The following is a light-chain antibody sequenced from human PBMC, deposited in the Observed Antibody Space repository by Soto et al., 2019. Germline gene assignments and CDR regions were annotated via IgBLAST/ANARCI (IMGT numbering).Light chain of an antibody. CDR3: SSYTTSPRYV. Sequence: QSALTQPASVSGSPGQSITISCTGTSNDVGGYNYVSWYQQHPGKAPKLMIYDVSTRPLGVSDRFSGSKSGNTASLTISGLQAEDEADYYCSSYTTSPRYVFGTGTKVTVL. CDR2: DVS. CDR1: SNDVGGYNY. J-gene: IGLJ1*01. V-gene: IGLV2-14*03.